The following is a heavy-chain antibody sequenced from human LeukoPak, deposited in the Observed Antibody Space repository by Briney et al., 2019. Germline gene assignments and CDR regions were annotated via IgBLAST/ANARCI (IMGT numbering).Heavy chain of an antibody. V-gene: IGHV3-7*01. Sequence: GGSLRLSCAASGFTFSSYWMSWVRQAPGKGLEWVANIKQDGSEKYYVDSVKGRFTISRDNAKNSLYLQMNSLRAEDTAVYYCARDRGYYYDSSGYYHYYWGQGTLATVSS. D-gene: IGHD3-22*01. J-gene: IGHJ4*02. CDR3: ARDRGYYYDSSGYYHYY. CDR2: IKQDGSEK. CDR1: GFTFSSYW.